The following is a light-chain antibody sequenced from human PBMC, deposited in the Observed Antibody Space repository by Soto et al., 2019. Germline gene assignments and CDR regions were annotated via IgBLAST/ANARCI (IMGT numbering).Light chain of an antibody. V-gene: IGKV3-15*01. CDR3: QQYNNLPAGT. CDR2: GAS. J-gene: IGKJ1*01. Sequence: EIGMTQSPATLSVSPGERASLSCRASQSVSCNLALYQQKPGQAPRLLIYGASTRATGIPARFSGSGSGTAFTLTISSLQSEAFAVYYCQQYNNLPAGTFGQGTKVEIK. CDR1: QSVSCN.